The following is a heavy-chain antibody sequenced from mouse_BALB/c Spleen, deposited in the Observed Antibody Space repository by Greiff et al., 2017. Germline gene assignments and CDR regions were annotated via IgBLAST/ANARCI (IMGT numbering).Heavy chain of an antibody. CDR2: ISYSGST. J-gene: IGHJ4*01. CDR1: GYSITSDYA. V-gene: IGHV3-2*02. D-gene: IGHD1-1*01. CDR3: ARDGSREGAMDY. Sequence: EVKLQESGPGLVKPSQSLSLTCTVTGYSITSDYAWNWIRQFPGNKLEWMGYISYSGSTSYNPSLKSRISITRDTSKNQFFLQLNSVTTEDTATYYCARDGSREGAMDYWGQGTSVTVSS.